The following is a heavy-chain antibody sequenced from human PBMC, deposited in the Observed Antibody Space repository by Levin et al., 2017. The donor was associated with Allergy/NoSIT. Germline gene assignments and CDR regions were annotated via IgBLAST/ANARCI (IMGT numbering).Heavy chain of an antibody. J-gene: IGHJ3*02. CDR1: GGSISSYY. CDR2: IYYSGST. V-gene: IGHV4-59*01. CDR3: ARIKDGYNPYYAFDI. D-gene: IGHD5-24*01. Sequence: SETLSLTCTVSGGSISSYYWSWIRQPPGKGLEWIGYIYYSGSTNYNPSLKSRVTISVDTSKNQFSLKLSSVTAADTAVYYCARIKDGYNPYYAFDIWGQGTMVTVSS.